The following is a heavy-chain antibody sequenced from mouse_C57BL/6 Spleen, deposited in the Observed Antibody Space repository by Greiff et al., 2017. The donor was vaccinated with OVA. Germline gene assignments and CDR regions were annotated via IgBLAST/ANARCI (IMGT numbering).Heavy chain of an antibody. CDR2: IHPNSGST. V-gene: IGHV1-64*01. CDR3: ARSVYYYGSSVPPYYFYD. CDR1: GYTFTSYW. Sequence: VQLQQPGAELVKPGASVKLSCKASGYTFTSYWMHWVKQRPGQGLEWIGMIHPNSGSTNYNEKFKSKATLTVDKSSSTAYMQLSSLTSEDSAVYYCARSVYYYGSSVPPYYFYDWGQGTTLTVSS. D-gene: IGHD1-1*01. J-gene: IGHJ2*01.